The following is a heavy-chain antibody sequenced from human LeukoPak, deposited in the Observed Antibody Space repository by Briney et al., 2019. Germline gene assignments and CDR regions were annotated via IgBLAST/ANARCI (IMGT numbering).Heavy chain of an antibody. V-gene: IGHV4-59*01. Sequence: SETLSLTCTVSGGSIRGYYWSWIRQPPGKGLEWIGYIYYTGSTNYSPSLKSRVTISVDTSKDQFSLKLSSVTAADTAVYFCARGSGTGRPIFDSWGQGILVTVSS. CDR3: ARGSGTGRPIFDS. J-gene: IGHJ4*02. CDR2: IYYTGST. D-gene: IGHD1/OR15-1a*01. CDR1: GGSIRGYY.